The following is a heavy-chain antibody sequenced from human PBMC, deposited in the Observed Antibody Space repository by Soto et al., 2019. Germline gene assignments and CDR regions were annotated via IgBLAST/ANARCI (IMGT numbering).Heavy chain of an antibody. Sequence: PSETLSLTCTVSGGSISRYYWSWIRQPPGKGLEWIGYIYYSGSTNYNPSLKSRVTISVDTSKNQFSLKLSSVTAADTAVYYCARDQTGSSGRPNYYYYYGMDVWGQGTTVTVSS. CDR2: IYYSGST. D-gene: IGHD3-10*01. CDR1: GGSISRYY. CDR3: ARDQTGSSGRPNYYYYYGMDV. V-gene: IGHV4-59*01. J-gene: IGHJ6*02.